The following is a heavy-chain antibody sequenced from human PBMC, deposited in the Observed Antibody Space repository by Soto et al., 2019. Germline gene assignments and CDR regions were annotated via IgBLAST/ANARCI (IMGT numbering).Heavy chain of an antibody. Sequence: QLQLQESGPGLVKPSETLSLTCTVSGGSISTTIYFWGWIRQPPGKGLEWLGTIYYGGNTYYNPSLQSRVIMSVDASKNQFSLKVRSVTAADTAVYYCARHRKSRGPNGMDVWGQGTTVTVSS. J-gene: IGHJ6*02. V-gene: IGHV4-39*01. CDR1: GGSISTTIYF. CDR2: IYYGGNT. CDR3: ARHRKSRGPNGMDV.